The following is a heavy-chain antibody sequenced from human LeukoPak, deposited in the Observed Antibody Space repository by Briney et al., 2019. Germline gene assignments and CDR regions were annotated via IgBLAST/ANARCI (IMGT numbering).Heavy chain of an antibody. Sequence: SETLSLTCTVSGGSISSYYWSWTRQPPGKGLEWIGYIYYSGSTNYNPSLKSRVTISVDTSKNQFSLKLSSVTAADTAVYYCARDLGYYYDSSGYYYGAGLTGFDPWGQGTLVTVSS. CDR2: IYYSGST. CDR1: GGSISSYY. D-gene: IGHD3-22*01. CDR3: ARDLGYYYDSSGYYYGAGLTGFDP. J-gene: IGHJ5*02. V-gene: IGHV4-59*01.